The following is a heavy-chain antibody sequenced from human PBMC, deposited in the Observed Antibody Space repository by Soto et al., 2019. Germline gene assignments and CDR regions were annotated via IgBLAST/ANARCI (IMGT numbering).Heavy chain of an antibody. J-gene: IGHJ5*02. Sequence: QVQLVQSGADVKKPGASVKVSCRASGYSFRTHGISWVRQAPGQGLEWMGWISTYDDKTNFPQKFQGRITMTTDTSTSTAYMELRSLRSDDTAVYFCARDLGYCNSSGCFRNWFDPWGQGTLVTVSS. CDR1: GYSFRTHG. D-gene: IGHD2-15*01. V-gene: IGHV1-18*01. CDR2: ISTYDDKT. CDR3: ARDLGYCNSSGCFRNWFDP.